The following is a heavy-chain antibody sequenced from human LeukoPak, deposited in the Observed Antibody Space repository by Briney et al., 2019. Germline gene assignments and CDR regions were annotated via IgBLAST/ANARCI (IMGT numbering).Heavy chain of an antibody. D-gene: IGHD6-19*01. V-gene: IGHV3-30*03. J-gene: IGHJ4*02. CDR1: GFTFSSYG. Sequence: GGSLRLSCAASGFTFSSYGMHWVRQAPGKGLEWVAVISYDGSNKYYADSVKGRFTISRDNSKNTLYLQMNSLKASDTAMYYCARRSSAWKIFDYWGQGTLVTVSS. CDR3: ARRSSAWKIFDY. CDR2: ISYDGSNK.